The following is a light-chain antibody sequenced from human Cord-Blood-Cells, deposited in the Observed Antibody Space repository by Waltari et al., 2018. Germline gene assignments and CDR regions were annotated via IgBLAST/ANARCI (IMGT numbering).Light chain of an antibody. CDR3: SSYTSSSTYV. V-gene: IGLV2-14*01. CDR2: DVS. Sequence: QSALTQPASASGSPGQSITISCPGTSSDVGGYNYVSWYQQHPGKAPTLMIYDVSKRPSGVSNRFSGSKSGNTASLTISGLQAEDEADYYCSSYTSSSTYVFGTGTKVTVL. J-gene: IGLJ1*01. CDR1: SSDVGGYNY.